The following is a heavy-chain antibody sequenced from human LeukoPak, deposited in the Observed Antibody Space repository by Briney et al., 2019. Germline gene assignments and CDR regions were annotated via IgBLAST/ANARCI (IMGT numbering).Heavy chain of an antibody. Sequence: SETLSLTCTVSGGSISVYYWSWIRQPAGKGLEWIGRIYTSGSINYNPSLKSRVAISVDTSKNQFSLRLRSVTAADTAVYYCARGSMADIVGATTLDYWGQGTLVTVSS. D-gene: IGHD1-26*01. V-gene: IGHV4-4*07. J-gene: IGHJ4*02. CDR1: GGSISVYY. CDR3: ARGSMADIVGATTLDY. CDR2: IYTSGSI.